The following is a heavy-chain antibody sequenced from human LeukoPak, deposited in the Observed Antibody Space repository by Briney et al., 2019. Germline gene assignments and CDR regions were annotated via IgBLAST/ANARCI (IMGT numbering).Heavy chain of an antibody. V-gene: IGHV4-39*07. D-gene: IGHD3-3*01. J-gene: IGHJ4*02. CDR2: VHLDGRT. Sequence: PSETLSLTCTVSGGSISSSSYYWGWIRQPPGKGLEWIGEVHLDGRTNYNPSLESRLTMSVDVSENRVSLKLTSVTAADTAVYYCAREGGFYRPLDYSGQGTLVTVSS. CDR3: AREGGFYRPLDY. CDR1: GGSISSSSYY.